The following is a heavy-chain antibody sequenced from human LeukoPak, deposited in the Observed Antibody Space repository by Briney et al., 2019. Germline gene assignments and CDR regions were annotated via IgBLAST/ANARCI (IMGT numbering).Heavy chain of an antibody. J-gene: IGHJ4*02. CDR3: ARDPGVRGVITFFDY. Sequence: GGSLRLSCAASGFTVSSNYMSWVRQAPGKGLEWVSSISSSSSYIYYADSVKGRFTISRDNAKNSLYLQMNSLRAEDTAVYYCARDPGVRGVITFFDYWGQGTLVTVSS. CDR1: GFTVSSNY. D-gene: IGHD3-10*01. CDR2: ISSSSSYI. V-gene: IGHV3-21*01.